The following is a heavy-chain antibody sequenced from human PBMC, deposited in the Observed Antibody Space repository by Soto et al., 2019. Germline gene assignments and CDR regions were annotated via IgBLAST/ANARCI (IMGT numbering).Heavy chain of an antibody. CDR1: GYSITSVHY. Sequence: SETLSLTCDVSGYSITSVHYWGWIRQPPGKGLEWIGIIHHSGSTYYSPSLKSRVTISIDTSRNRFSLKLTSVTAADTAVYYCARRIEMTTMKTGMDVWGQGTTVTVSS. CDR2: IHHSGST. CDR3: ARRIEMTTMKTGMDV. J-gene: IGHJ6*02. V-gene: IGHV4-38-2*01.